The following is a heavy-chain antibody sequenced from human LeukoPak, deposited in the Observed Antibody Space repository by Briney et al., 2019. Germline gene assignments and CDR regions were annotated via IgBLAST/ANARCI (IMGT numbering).Heavy chain of an antibody. CDR3: AKDRQEMATIWYYFDY. Sequence: QSGGSLRLSCTASGFTFSSHWMTWVRQPPGKGLEWVAVISYDGSNKYYADSVKGRFTISRDNSKNTLYLQMNSLRAEDTAVYYCAKDRQEMATIWYYFDYWGQGTLVTVSS. CDR1: GFTFSSHW. D-gene: IGHD5-24*01. V-gene: IGHV3-30*18. J-gene: IGHJ4*02. CDR2: ISYDGSNK.